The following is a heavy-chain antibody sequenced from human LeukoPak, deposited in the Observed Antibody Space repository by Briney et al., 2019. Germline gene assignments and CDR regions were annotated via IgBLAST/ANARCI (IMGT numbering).Heavy chain of an antibody. V-gene: IGHV1-2*06. Sequence: GASVKVSCKASGYSFTGYYMNWVRQAPGQGLEWMGRISPNSGGTNYAQKFQGRVTMTRDTSISTAYMELSRLRSDDTAVYYCARDLYDFWSGTKPYFQHWGQGTLVTVSS. CDR1: GYSFTGYY. CDR2: ISPNSGGT. D-gene: IGHD3-3*01. J-gene: IGHJ1*01. CDR3: ARDLYDFWSGTKPYFQH.